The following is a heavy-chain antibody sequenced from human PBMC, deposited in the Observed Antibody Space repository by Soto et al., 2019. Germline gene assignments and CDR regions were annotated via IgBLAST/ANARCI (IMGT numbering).Heavy chain of an antibody. CDR2: ISSSSSTI. V-gene: IGHV3-48*02. Sequence: VGSLRLSCAASGFTFSSYSMNWVRQAPGKGLEWVSYISSSSSTIYYADSVKGRFTISRDNAKNSLYLQMNSLRDEDTAVYYCARSPSVQLVDYYYYGMDVWGQGTTVTVSS. J-gene: IGHJ6*02. D-gene: IGHD6-6*01. CDR3: ARSPSVQLVDYYYYGMDV. CDR1: GFTFSSYS.